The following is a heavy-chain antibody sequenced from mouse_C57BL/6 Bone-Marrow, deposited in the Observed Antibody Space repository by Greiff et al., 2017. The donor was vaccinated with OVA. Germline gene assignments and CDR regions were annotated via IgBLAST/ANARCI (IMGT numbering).Heavy chain of an antibody. Sequence: VHLVESGAELVRPGASVTLSCKASGYTFTDYEMHWVKQTPVHGLEWIGAIDPETGGTAYNQKFKGKAILTADKSSSTAYMELRSLTSEDSAVYYCTRKGFAYWGQGTLVTVSA. CDR3: TRKGFAY. J-gene: IGHJ3*01. V-gene: IGHV1-15*01. CDR2: IDPETGGT. CDR1: GYTFTDYE.